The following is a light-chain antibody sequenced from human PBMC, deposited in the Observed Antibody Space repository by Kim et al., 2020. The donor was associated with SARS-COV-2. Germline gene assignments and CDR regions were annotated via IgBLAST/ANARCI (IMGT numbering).Light chain of an antibody. CDR2: EDN. Sequence: KTVTNSCTRSSGSIASNYVQWYQQRPGSAPTTVIYEDNQRPSGVPDRFSGSIDSSSNSDSLTISGLKTEDEADYYCQSYDSSNQGVFGGGTKLTVL. CDR1: SGSIASNY. V-gene: IGLV6-57*03. CDR3: QSYDSSNQGV. J-gene: IGLJ3*02.